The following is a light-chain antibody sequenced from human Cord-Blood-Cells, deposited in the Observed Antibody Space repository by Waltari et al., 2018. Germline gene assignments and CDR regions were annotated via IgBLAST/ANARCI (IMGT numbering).Light chain of an antibody. Sequence: QLVLTQSPSASASLGASVKLTCTLSSGHSSYAIAWHQQQPEKGPRYLMKLNSDGSHSKAAGLPDRCSGSGSGAERYLTISSLQSEDEADYYCQTWGTGIQVFGGGTKLTVL. J-gene: IGLJ3*02. CDR3: QTWGTGIQV. CDR2: LNSDGSH. CDR1: SGHSSYA. V-gene: IGLV4-69*01.